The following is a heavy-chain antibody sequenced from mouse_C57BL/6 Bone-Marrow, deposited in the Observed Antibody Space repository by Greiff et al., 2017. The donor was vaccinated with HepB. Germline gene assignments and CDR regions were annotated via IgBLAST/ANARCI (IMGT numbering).Heavy chain of an antibody. D-gene: IGHD1-1*01. Sequence: VHVKQSGPELVKPGASVKISCKASGYSFTDYNMNWVKQSNGKSLEWIGVINPNYGTTSYNQKFKGKATLTVDQSSSTAYMQLNSLTSEDSAVYYCARRGELPGWYFDVWGTGTTGTVSS. V-gene: IGHV1-39*01. CDR2: INPNYGTT. CDR1: GYSFTDYN. J-gene: IGHJ1*03. CDR3: ARRGELPGWYFDV.